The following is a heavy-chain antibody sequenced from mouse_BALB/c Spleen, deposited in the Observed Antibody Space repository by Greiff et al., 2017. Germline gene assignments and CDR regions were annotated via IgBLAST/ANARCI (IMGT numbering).Heavy chain of an antibody. V-gene: IGHV5-4*02. Sequence: EVQLVESGGGLVKPGGSLKLSCAASGFTFSDYYMYWVRQTPEKRLEWVATISDGGSYTYYPDSVKGRFTISRDNAKNNLYLQMSSLKSEDTAMYYCARDYGGAYWGQGTLVTVSA. J-gene: IGHJ3*01. CDR3: ARDYGGAY. CDR1: GFTFSDYY. CDR2: ISDGGSYT. D-gene: IGHD1-2*01.